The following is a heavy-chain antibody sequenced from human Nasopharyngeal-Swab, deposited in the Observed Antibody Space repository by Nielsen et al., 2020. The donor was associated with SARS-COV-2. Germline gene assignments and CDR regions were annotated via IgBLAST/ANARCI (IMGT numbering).Heavy chain of an antibody. D-gene: IGHD3-10*01. Sequence: SVKVSCKASGGTFSSYAISWVRRAPGQGLEWMGGIIPIFGTANYAQKFQGRVTITADESTSTAYMELSSLRSEDTAVYYCAREMGGSTYYYGSGTPQAFDIWGQGTMVTVSS. CDR2: IIPIFGTA. J-gene: IGHJ3*02. CDR3: AREMGGSTYYYGSGTPQAFDI. CDR1: GGTFSSYA. V-gene: IGHV1-69*13.